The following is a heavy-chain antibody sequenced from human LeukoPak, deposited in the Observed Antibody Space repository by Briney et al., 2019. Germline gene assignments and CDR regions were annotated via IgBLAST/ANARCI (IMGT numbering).Heavy chain of an antibody. D-gene: IGHD5-12*01. Sequence: GESLRISCKGSGYSFTSYWISWVRQMPGKGLEWMGRIDPSDSYTNYSPSFQGHVTISADKSISTAYLQWSSLKASDTAMYYCARHGGSGYDSQFPEDWGQGTLVTVSS. CDR3: ARHGGSGYDSQFPED. V-gene: IGHV5-10-1*01. J-gene: IGHJ4*02. CDR2: IDPSDSYT. CDR1: GYSFTSYW.